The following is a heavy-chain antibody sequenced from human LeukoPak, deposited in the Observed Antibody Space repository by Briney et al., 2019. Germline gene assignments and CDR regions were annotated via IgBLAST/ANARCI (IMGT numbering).Heavy chain of an antibody. CDR3: ARDRGEVAARSDAFDI. CDR2: INPNSGGT. V-gene: IGHV1-2*02. D-gene: IGHD6-6*01. J-gene: IGHJ3*02. Sequence: VASAKVSCKASGYTFTGYYMHWVRQAPGQGLEWMGWINPNSGGTNYAQKFQGRVTMTRDTSISTAYMELSRLRSDDTAVYYCARDRGEVAARSDAFDIWGQGTMVTVSS. CDR1: GYTFTGYY.